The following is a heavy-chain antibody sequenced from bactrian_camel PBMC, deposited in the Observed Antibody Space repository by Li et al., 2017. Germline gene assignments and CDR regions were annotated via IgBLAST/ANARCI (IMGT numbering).Heavy chain of an antibody. CDR1: GNTDRGYL. CDR3: VRARTTYYSGGYDS. CDR2: ILVGGRNQ. D-gene: IGHD2*01. V-gene: IGHV3S25*01. J-gene: IGHJ6*01. Sequence: QLVESGGGLVQPGGSLRLSCAASGNTDRGYLRAWFRRAPGKEREGVARILVGGRNQYYADSVKGRFTISQDAAKNTVNLQMTSLKPEDMAMYVCVRARTTYYSGGYDSWGQGTQVTVS.